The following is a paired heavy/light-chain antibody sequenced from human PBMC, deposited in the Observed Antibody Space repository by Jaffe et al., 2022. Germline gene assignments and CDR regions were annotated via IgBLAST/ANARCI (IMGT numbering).Light chain of an antibody. CDR1: QSVSSNY. J-gene: IGKJ3*01. V-gene: IGKV3-20*01. CDR2: GAS. Sequence: EIVLTQSPGTLSLSPGERATLSCRASQSVSSNYLGWYQQKPGLPPRLLIYGASSRATGIPDRFSGSGSGTDFTLTISRLEPEDFAVYFCQQFDSSPPLLTFGPGTKVEIK. CDR3: QQFDSSPPLLT.
Heavy chain of an antibody. Sequence: QVHLQESGPGLVKPSETLSLSCAVSGYSISGGYYWGWIRQPPGKGLEWIGGINHSGSTYYNPSLKSRVSISGDTSTSHFSLNLMSVTAADTAVYYCARIMPAGGGYYFDYWGQGTLVTVSS. D-gene: IGHD3-16*01. CDR1: GYSISGGYY. CDR3: ARIMPAGGGYYFDY. CDR2: INHSGST. V-gene: IGHV4-38-2*01. J-gene: IGHJ4*02.